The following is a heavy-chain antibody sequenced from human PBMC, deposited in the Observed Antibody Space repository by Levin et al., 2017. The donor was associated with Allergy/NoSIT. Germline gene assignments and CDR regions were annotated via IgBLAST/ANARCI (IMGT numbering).Heavy chain of an antibody. D-gene: IGHD6-25*01. CDR1: GGSISSYY. V-gene: IGHV4-59*08. Sequence: SETLSLTCTVSGGSISSYYWSWIRQPPGKGLEWIGYIYYSGSTNYNPSLKSRVTISVDTSKNQFSLKLSSVTAADTAVYYCARHYRYSSGPFDPWGQGTLVTVSS. CDR3: ARHYRYSSGPFDP. CDR2: IYYSGST. J-gene: IGHJ5*02.